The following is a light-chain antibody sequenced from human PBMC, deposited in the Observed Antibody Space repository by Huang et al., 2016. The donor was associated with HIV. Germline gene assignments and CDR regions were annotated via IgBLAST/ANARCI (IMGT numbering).Light chain of an antibody. CDR2: GAS. CDR1: QTIKNIY. J-gene: IGKJ5*01. Sequence: IVLTQSPDTLSLSPGERATVSCRVSQTIKNIYLAWYQQKPGQGPRLLIYGASSRATDSPDRYSGSGSGTDFTLTINRLEPEDFAVYYCQQYDSSQGISFGQGTRLEMK. CDR3: QQYDSSQGIS. V-gene: IGKV3-20*01.